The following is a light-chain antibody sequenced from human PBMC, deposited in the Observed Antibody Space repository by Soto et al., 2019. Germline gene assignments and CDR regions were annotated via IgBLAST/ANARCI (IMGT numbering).Light chain of an antibody. J-gene: IGKJ4*01. CDR3: QQYNAYPLT. V-gene: IGKV1-5*03. Sequence: DIQMTQSPSTLSASVGDRVTITCRASQSFSSWLAWYQQKPGKAPKLLIYQASSLESGGPSRFSGSGSGTECTLTISSLQPDDFATYYCQQYNAYPLTFRGGTKVEIK. CDR2: QAS. CDR1: QSFSSW.